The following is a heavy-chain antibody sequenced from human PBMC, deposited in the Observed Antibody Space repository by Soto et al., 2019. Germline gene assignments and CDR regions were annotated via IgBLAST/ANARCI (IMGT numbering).Heavy chain of an antibody. V-gene: IGHV4-59*08. CDR1: GGSISSYY. D-gene: IGHD3-9*01. CDR3: ARAYYDILTGYYPPFGY. J-gene: IGHJ4*02. Sequence: SETLSLTCTVSGGSISSYYWSWIRQPPGKGLELIGYIYYSGSTNYNPSLKSRVTISVDTSKNQFSLKLSSVTAADTAVYYCARAYYDILTGYYPPFGYWGQGTLVTVSS. CDR2: IYYSGST.